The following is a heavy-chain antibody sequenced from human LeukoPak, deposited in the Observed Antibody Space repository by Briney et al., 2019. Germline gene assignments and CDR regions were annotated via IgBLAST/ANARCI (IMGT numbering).Heavy chain of an antibody. V-gene: IGHV3-53*01. CDR1: GFIVSNNY. Sequence: GQSLRLSCAASGFIVSNNYMNWVRRAPGKGLEWVSIIYSGGGTYNADSVKGRFTIPRDNSKNKLYLQMNSLRADDTAVYYCARGCYYERSGYCSFDYWGPGTLVTVSS. CDR3: ARGCYYERSGYCSFDY. CDR2: IYSGGGT. D-gene: IGHD3-22*01. J-gene: IGHJ4*02.